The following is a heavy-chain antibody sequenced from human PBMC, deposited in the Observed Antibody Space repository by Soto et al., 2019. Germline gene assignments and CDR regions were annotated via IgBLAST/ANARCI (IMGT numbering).Heavy chain of an antibody. CDR3: ARASAAGPYYYYGMDV. CDR2: IYHSGSS. V-gene: IGHV4-59*01. Sequence: SETLSFTCTVTGGSISGYYWSWIRLSPRKGLEWFGYIYHSGSSKYNPSLKSRVTISVDTSNNQISLRVTSVTAADTAVYYCARASAAGPYYYYGMDVWGLGTTVTVSS. J-gene: IGHJ6*02. CDR1: GGSISGYY. D-gene: IGHD6-25*01.